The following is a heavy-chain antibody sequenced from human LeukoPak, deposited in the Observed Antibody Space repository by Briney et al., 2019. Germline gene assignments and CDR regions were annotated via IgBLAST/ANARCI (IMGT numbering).Heavy chain of an antibody. V-gene: IGHV4-59*01. CDR3: ARDPQDAFDI. J-gene: IGHJ3*02. CDR2: IYFSGST. CDR1: GGSISSYY. Sequence: NPSETLSLTCTVSGGSISSYYWNWLRQPPGKGLEWIGYIYFSGSTNYNPSLKSRVTISVDTSKNQFSLKLSSVTAADTAVYYCARDPQDAFDIWGQGTMVTVSS.